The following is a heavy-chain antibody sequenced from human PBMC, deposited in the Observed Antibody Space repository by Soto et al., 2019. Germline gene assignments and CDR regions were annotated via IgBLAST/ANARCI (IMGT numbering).Heavy chain of an antibody. J-gene: IGHJ5*02. Sequence: EVQLVESGGGLVQPGGSLRLSCAASGFTFSSYSMNWVRQAPGKGLEWVSYISSSSSTIYYADSVKGRFTISRDNAKNSMYLQMKSLRAEDTAVYYCARGDSRSWHHPYNWFDPWGQGTLVTVSS. CDR1: GFTFSSYS. V-gene: IGHV3-48*01. CDR2: ISSSSSTI. D-gene: IGHD6-13*01. CDR3: ARGDSRSWHHPYNWFDP.